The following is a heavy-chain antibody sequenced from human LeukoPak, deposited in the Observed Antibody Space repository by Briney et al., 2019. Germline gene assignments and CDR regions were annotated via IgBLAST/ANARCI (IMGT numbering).Heavy chain of an antibody. V-gene: IGHV3-21*01. J-gene: IGHJ3*02. CDR3: ARDGRRWLGAFDI. CDR1: GFTFSSYS. CDR2: ISSSSSYI. Sequence: GGSLRLSCAASGFTFSSYSMNWVRQAPGKGLEWVSSISSSSSYIYYADSVKGRFTISRDNAKNSLYLQMNSLRAEDTAVYHCARDGRRWLGAFDIWGQGTMVTVSS. D-gene: IGHD1-26*01.